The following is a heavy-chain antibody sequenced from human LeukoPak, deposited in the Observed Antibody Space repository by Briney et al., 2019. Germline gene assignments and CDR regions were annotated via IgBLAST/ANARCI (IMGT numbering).Heavy chain of an antibody. V-gene: IGHV1-69*13. D-gene: IGHD3-3*01. Sequence: SVKVSCKASGGTFSSYAISWVRQAPGQGLEWMGGIIPIFGTANYAQKFQGRVMITADESTSTAYMELSSLRSEDTAVYYCARAPTLEWLLYYYYYMDVWGKGTTVTVSS. J-gene: IGHJ6*03. CDR3: ARAPTLEWLLYYYYYMDV. CDR2: IIPIFGTA. CDR1: GGTFSSYA.